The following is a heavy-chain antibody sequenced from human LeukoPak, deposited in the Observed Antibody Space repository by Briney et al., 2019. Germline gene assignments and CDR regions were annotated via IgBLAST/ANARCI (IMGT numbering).Heavy chain of an antibody. CDR1: GVSISSHY. J-gene: IGHJ5*02. Sequence: AETLFLTCSVSGVSISSHYWSWIRQTAGKGLEWIGRLYTSGGTNYNPSLKSRVTMSVDTTKNQFSLRLSSVTAADTAVYYCARVQGFSYTYDWFDPWGQGTLVTVSS. V-gene: IGHV4-4*07. CDR3: ARVQGFSYTYDWFDP. CDR2: LYTSGGT. D-gene: IGHD3-16*01.